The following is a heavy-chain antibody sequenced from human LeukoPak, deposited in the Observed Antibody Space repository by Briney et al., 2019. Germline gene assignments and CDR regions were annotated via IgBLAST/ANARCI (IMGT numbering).Heavy chain of an antibody. D-gene: IGHD3-22*01. CDR2: INHSGST. Sequence: SETLSLTCAVYGGSFSGYYWSWIRQPPGKGLEWIGEINHSGSTNYNPSLKSRVTISVDTSKNQFSLKLSSVTAADTAVYYCARAPPMFYYDSSGYPLDYWGQGTLVTVSS. CDR3: ARAPPMFYYDSSGYPLDY. CDR1: GGSFSGYY. V-gene: IGHV4-34*01. J-gene: IGHJ4*02.